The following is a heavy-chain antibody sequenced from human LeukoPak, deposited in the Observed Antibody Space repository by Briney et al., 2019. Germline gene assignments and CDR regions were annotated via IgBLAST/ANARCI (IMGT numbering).Heavy chain of an antibody. CDR1: GFTFSSYG. CDR2: IKQDGSEK. CDR3: AREVGLEYQLLSNWFDP. J-gene: IGHJ5*02. Sequence: GGSLRLSCAASGFTFSSYGMHWVRQAPGKGLEWVANIKQDGSEKYYVDSVKGRFTISRDNAKNSLYLQMNSLRAEDTAVYYCAREVGLEYQLLSNWFDPWGQGTLVTVSS. D-gene: IGHD2-2*01. V-gene: IGHV3-7*01.